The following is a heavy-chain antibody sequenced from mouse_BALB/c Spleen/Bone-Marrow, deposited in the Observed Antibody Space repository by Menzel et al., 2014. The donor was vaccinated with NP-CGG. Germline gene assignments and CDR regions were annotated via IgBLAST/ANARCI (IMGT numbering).Heavy chain of an antibody. J-gene: IGHJ2*01. V-gene: IGHV1-63*01. CDR3: TRRRSLDY. Sequence: QVQLQQSGTELVRPGTSVKISCKASGYAFTNYWLGWVKQRPGHGLEWIGDIYPGSGNTYYNEKFKGKATLTADKSSSTAYMQLSGLTSEDSAVYFCTRRRSLDYWGQGTTLTVSP. CDR1: GYAFTNYW. CDR2: IYPGSGNT.